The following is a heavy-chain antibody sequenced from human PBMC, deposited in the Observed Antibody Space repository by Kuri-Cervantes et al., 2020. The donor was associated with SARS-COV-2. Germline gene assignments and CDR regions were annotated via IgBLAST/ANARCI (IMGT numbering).Heavy chain of an antibody. CDR1: TLTFSDYA. Sequence: GGSLRLSCTASTLTFSDYAMSWVRQAPGKGLEWVSTISGSSDYTYYAEYVDYAESVEGRFTISRDISKKTLYLQMHRLRAEDTAVYYCAKRFVVPTNGTDYFDYWGQGTLVTVSS. D-gene: IGHD3-10*01. CDR3: AKRFVVPTNGTDYFDY. CDR2: ISGSSDYT. J-gene: IGHJ4*02. V-gene: IGHV3-23*01.